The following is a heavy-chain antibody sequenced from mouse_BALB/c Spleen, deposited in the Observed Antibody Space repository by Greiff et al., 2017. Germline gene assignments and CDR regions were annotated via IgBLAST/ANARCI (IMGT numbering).Heavy chain of an antibody. D-gene: IGHD1-1*01. CDR2: ISNGGGST. J-gene: IGHJ2*01. CDR1: GFTFSSYT. CDR3: ARAVPAFDY. Sequence: DVHLVESGGGLVQPGGSLKLSCAASGFTFSSYTMSWVRQTPEKRLEWVAYISNGGGSTYYPDTVKGRFTISRDNAKNTLYLQMSSLKSEDTAMYYCARAVPAFDYWGQGTTLTVSS. V-gene: IGHV5-12-2*01.